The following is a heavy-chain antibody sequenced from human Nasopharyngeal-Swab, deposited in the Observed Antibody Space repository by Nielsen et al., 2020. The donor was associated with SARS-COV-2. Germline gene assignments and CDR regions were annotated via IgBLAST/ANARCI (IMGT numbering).Heavy chain of an antibody. CDR3: ARMADSSGWYIDY. CDR2: INSFSTYI. D-gene: IGHD6-19*01. V-gene: IGHV3-21*01. CDR1: GFTFSNYG. Sequence: GESLKISCAASGFTFSNYGMNWVRQAPGKGLEWVSSINSFSTYIYYADSVKGRFTISRDNAKNSLFLQLSSLRVEDSAVYYCARMADSSGWYIDYWGQGTLVTVSS. J-gene: IGHJ4*02.